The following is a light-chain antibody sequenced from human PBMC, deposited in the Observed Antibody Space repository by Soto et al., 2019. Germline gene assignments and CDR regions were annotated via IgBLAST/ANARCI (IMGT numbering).Light chain of an antibody. CDR3: HQRSNWPRT. J-gene: IGKJ1*01. CDR2: DAS. Sequence: EIVLTQSPATLSLSPGERATLSCRASQSVSSYLAWYQQKPGQAPRLLIYDASNRATGIPARFSGSGSGTDFTLNITSLAPEDFAVYYCHQRSNWPRTFGQGTKV. CDR1: QSVSSY. V-gene: IGKV3-11*01.